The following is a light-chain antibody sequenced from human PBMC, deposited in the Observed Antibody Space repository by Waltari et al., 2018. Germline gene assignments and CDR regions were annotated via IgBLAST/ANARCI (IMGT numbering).Light chain of an antibody. CDR2: GAS. CDR1: QSVRSN. V-gene: IGKV3-15*01. Sequence: EIVMTQSPATLSVSPGERATLSCRASQSVRSNLAWYQQQPGQAPRLLIYGASTRATGIPARLSGSGSGTEFTLTISSLQSEDFAVYYCQQYNNWPPLTFGGGTKVEIK. J-gene: IGKJ4*01. CDR3: QQYNNWPPLT.